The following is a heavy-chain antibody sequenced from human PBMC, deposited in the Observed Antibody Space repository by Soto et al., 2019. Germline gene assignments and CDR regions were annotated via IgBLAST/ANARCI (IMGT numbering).Heavy chain of an antibody. CDR3: TISYYDSSGYPRHNY. CDR2: IRSKANSYAT. Sequence: LRLSCAASGFTFSDSAMHWVRQASGKGLEWVGRIRSKANSYATAYAASVKGRFTISRDDSKNTAYLQMNSLKTEDTAVYYCTISYYDSSGYPRHNYWGQGTLVTAPQ. V-gene: IGHV3-73*01. J-gene: IGHJ4*02. CDR1: GFTFSDSA. D-gene: IGHD3-22*01.